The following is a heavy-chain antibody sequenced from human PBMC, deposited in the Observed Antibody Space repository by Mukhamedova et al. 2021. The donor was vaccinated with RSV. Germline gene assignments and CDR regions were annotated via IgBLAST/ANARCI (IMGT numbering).Heavy chain of an antibody. Sequence: ADSVKGRFTISRDNSKNTLYLQMNSLRAEDTAVYYCARDRVYYDRKEDYYYYYGMDVWGQGTTVTVSS. V-gene: IGHV3-30*01. J-gene: IGHJ6*02. D-gene: IGHD3-22*01. CDR3: ARDRVYYDRKEDYYYYYGMDV.